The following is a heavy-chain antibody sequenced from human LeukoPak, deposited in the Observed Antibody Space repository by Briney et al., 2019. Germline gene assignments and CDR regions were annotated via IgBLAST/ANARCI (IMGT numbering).Heavy chain of an antibody. CDR3: ARGGLVPAAITLYYYYYGMDV. Sequence: SETLSLTCTVSGGSISSSSYYWGWIRQPPGKGLEWIGEINHSGSTNYNPSLKSRVTISVDTSKNQFSLKLSSVTAADTAVYYCARGGLVPAAITLYYYYYGMDVWGQGTTVTVSS. CDR1: GGSISSSSYY. CDR2: INHSGST. D-gene: IGHD2-2*01. J-gene: IGHJ6*02. V-gene: IGHV4-39*07.